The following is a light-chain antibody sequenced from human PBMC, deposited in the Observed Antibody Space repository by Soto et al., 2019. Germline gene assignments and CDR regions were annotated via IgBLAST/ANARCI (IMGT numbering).Light chain of an antibody. J-gene: IGLJ2*01. CDR3: AAWDDSLNGVV. CDR1: SSNIGSNY. V-gene: IGLV1-44*01. CDR2: SNN. Sequence: QSVLTQPPSASGTPGQRVTISCSGSSSNIGSNYVYWYQQLPGTAPKLLIYSNNQRPSGVPDRFSGSKSGTSASLAISGLQPEDEADYYCAAWDDSLNGVVFGGGTKLTV.